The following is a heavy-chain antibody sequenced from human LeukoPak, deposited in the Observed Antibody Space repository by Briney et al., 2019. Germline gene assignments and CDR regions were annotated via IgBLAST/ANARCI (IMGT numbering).Heavy chain of an antibody. D-gene: IGHD2-2*01. CDR3: ARDISSRSHTWFDP. V-gene: IGHV1-69*01. J-gene: IGHJ5*02. Sequence: ASVKVSCKASGGTFSSYAISWVRQAPGQGLEWMGGIIPIFGTANYAQKFQGRVTITADESTSTAYMELNSLRSEDTAVYYCARDISSRSHTWFDPWGQGTLVTVSS. CDR2: IIPIFGTA. CDR1: GGTFSSYA.